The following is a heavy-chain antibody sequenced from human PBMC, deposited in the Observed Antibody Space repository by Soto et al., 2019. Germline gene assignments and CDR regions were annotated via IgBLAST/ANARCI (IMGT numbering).Heavy chain of an antibody. V-gene: IGHV1-69*13. CDR1: GGTFSSYA. J-gene: IGHJ6*02. CDR3: AISLFSDIVGGVAAVYGMAV. CDR2: IIPIFGTA. Sequence: SVKVSCKASGGTFSSYAISWVRQAPGQGLEWMGGIIPIFGTANYAQKFQGRVTITADESTSTAYMELSSLRSEDTAVYYCAISLFSDIVGGVAAVYGMAVWGQGTTVTVPS. D-gene: IGHD2-15*01.